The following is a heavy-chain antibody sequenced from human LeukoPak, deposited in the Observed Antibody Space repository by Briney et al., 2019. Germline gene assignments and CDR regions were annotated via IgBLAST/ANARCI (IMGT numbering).Heavy chain of an antibody. J-gene: IGHJ4*01. D-gene: IGHD3-10*01. CDR3: TTEEYYGSANFDY. CDR2: IKSKTDGGTT. CDR1: GFTFSNAW. Sequence: PGGSLRLSCAASGFTFSNAWMSWLRQAPGKGLEWVGRIKSKTDGGTTDYAAPVKGRFTISRDDSKNTLYLQMNSLKTEDTAVYYCTTEEYYGSANFDYWGHRTLGTVSS. V-gene: IGHV3-15*01.